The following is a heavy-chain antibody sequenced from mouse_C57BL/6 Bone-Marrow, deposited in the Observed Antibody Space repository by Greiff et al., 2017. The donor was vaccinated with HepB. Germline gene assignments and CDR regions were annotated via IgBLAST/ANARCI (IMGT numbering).Heavy chain of an antibody. J-gene: IGHJ3*01. Sequence: EVKVEESGGCLLQPGGSMQLSCAASGFSFSDAWMYWVRQSPEKGLEWVAEIRNKANNHATYYAESVKGRFTISRDDSKSSVYLQMNSLRAEDTGIYYCTRPGFLIYDGYYRFACWGQGTLATVSA. CDR2: IRNKANNHAT. D-gene: IGHD2-3*01. V-gene: IGHV6-6*01. CDR3: TRPGFLIYDGYYRFAC. CDR1: GFSFSDAW.